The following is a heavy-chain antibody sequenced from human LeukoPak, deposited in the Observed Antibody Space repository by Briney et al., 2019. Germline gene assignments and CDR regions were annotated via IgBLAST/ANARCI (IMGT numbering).Heavy chain of an antibody. D-gene: IGHD6-19*01. V-gene: IGHV4-34*01. CDR2: INHSGST. CDR1: GGSFSGYY. J-gene: IGHJ4*02. CDR3: ARDPYSSGWFVNDFDY. Sequence: PSETLSLTCAVYGGSFSGYYWSWIRQPPGKGLEWIGEINHSGSTNYNPSLKSRVTISVDTSKNQFSLKLSSVTAADTAVYYCARDPYSSGWFVNDFDYWGQGTLVTVSS.